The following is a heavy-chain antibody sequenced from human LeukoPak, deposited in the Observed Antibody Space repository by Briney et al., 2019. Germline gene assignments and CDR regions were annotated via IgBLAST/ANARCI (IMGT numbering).Heavy chain of an antibody. V-gene: IGHV3-74*01. CDR2: IHSDGSST. CDR1: GFIFSNYW. CDR3: ARDSIYGSGSYYSSSYYYYYYYMDV. J-gene: IGHJ6*03. Sequence: GGSLRLSCAASGFIFSNYWMHWVRQAPGKGLVWVSRIHSDGSSTTYADSVKGRFTISRDNAKNSLYLQMNSLRAEDTAVYYCARDSIYGSGSYYSSSYYYYYYYMDVWGKGTTVTVSS. D-gene: IGHD3-10*01.